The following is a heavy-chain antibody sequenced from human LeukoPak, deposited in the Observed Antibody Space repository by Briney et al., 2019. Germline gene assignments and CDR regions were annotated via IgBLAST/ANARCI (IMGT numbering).Heavy chain of an antibody. CDR2: IRYDGSNK. V-gene: IGHV3-30*02. Sequence: PGGSLRLSCAASGFTFSSYGMHWVRQAPGKGLEWVAFIRYDGSNKYYADSVKGRFTISRDNSKNTLYLQMNSLRAEDTAVYYCAKDQGMGGSPMGFDYWGQGTLVTVSS. CDR1: GFTFSSYG. J-gene: IGHJ4*02. D-gene: IGHD2-15*01. CDR3: AKDQGMGGSPMGFDY.